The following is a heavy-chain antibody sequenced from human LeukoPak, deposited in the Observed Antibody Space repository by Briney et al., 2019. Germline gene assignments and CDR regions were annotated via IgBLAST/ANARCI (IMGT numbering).Heavy chain of an antibody. J-gene: IGHJ3*02. CDR1: RFIFRNYA. CDR3: AKADATIGGAFDT. D-gene: IGHD3-16*01. CDR2: ISGTADSK. Sequence: GGSLRLSCAASRFIFRNYAISWVRQAPGRGLEWLSIISGTADSKYYADSVKGRFTISRDNPRSTLYLEMNILRAEDTAVYYCAKADATIGGAFDTWGQGTMVIVSS. V-gene: IGHV3-23*01.